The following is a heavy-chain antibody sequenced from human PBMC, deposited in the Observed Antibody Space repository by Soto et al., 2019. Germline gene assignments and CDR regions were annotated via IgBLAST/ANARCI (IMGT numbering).Heavy chain of an antibody. CDR2: ISYDGSNK. CDR3: VKDVFGSGISVMDC. Sequence: GGSLRLSCAASGFTFSSYGMHWVRQAPGKGLEWVAVISYDGSNKYYADSVKGRFTISRDNSKNTLYLQMNSLRAEDTAVYYCVKDVFGSGISVMDCWGQRTSVTVSS. CDR1: GFTFSSYG. V-gene: IGHV3-30*18. D-gene: IGHD3-10*01. J-gene: IGHJ6*02.